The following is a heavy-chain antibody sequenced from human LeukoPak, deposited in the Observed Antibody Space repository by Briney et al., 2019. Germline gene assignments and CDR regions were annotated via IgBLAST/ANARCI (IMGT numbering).Heavy chain of an antibody. CDR2: IYYSGST. CDR1: GGSISSYY. D-gene: IGHD2-15*01. J-gene: IGHJ4*02. CDR3: ARHFCSGDNCYYFDY. Sequence: PSETLSLTCTVSGGSISSYYWSWIRQPPGKGLEWIGYIYYSGSTNYNPSLKSRVTIPVDTSKNQFSLNLSSVTAADTAIYYCARHFCSGDNCYYFDYWGRGTLVTVSS. V-gene: IGHV4-59*01.